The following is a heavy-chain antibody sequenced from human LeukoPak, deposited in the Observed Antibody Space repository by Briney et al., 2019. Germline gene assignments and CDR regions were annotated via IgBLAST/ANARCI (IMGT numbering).Heavy chain of an antibody. Sequence: QPGGSLRLSCAASEFAFSLYAMNWVRQAPGEGPEWVSSISGSGAEIRYADSVKGRFTISRDNSQNTLYLRMNSLRVEDTAICYCSKDLTTRSIGYFDYWGQGTLVTVSS. CDR3: SKDLTTRSIGYFDY. J-gene: IGHJ4*02. V-gene: IGHV3-23*01. D-gene: IGHD1-1*01. CDR2: ISGSGAEI. CDR1: EFAFSLYA.